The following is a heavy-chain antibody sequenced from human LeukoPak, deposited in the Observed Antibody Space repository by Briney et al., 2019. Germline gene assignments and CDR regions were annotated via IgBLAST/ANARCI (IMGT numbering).Heavy chain of an antibody. V-gene: IGHV3-48*03. D-gene: IGHD2-2*01. J-gene: IGHJ4*02. CDR1: GFTFTSYE. CDR3: ARRYCSSTSCTLDY. Sequence: PGGSLRLSCAASGFTFTSYEMNWVRQAPGKGLEWVSYISSSDSTIYYADSVKGRFTISRDNAKNSLYLQMNSLRAEDTAVYYCARRYCSSTSCTLDYWGQGTLVTVSS. CDR2: ISSSDSTI.